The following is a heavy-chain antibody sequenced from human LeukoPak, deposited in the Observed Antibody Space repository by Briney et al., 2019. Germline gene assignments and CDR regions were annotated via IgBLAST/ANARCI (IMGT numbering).Heavy chain of an antibody. D-gene: IGHD2-21*02. CDR2: SYHSGST. Sequence: SETLSLTCTVSGGSISSGGYYWSWIRQPPGKGLEWIGYSYHSGSTYYNPSLKSRVTISVDRSKNQFSLKMSSVTAADTAVYYCARDQVAVGTLNYYFDYWGQGTLVTVSS. CDR3: ARDQVAVGTLNYYFDY. J-gene: IGHJ4*02. V-gene: IGHV4-30-2*01. CDR1: GGSISSGGYY.